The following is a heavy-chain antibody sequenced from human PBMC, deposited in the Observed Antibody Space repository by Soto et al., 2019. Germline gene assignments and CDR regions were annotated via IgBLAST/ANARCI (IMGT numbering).Heavy chain of an antibody. Sequence: QVQLVQSGAEVKKPGASVKVSCKASGYTFTSYAMHWVRQAPGQRLEWMGWINAGNGNTKYSQKFQGRVTITRDTSASTAYMELSILRSEDTAVYYCASGYSSGTAFDYWGQGTLVTVSS. V-gene: IGHV1-3*01. CDR1: GYTFTSYA. D-gene: IGHD6-19*01. J-gene: IGHJ4*02. CDR3: ASGYSSGTAFDY. CDR2: INAGNGNT.